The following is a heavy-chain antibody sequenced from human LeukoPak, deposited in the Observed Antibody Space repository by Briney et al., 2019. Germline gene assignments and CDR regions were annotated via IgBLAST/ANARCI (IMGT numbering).Heavy chain of an antibody. V-gene: IGHV3-48*04. J-gene: IGHJ4*02. CDR1: GFTFSSYS. D-gene: IGHD3-22*01. CDR2: ISSSGSTI. Sequence: PGGSLRLSCAASGFTFSSYSMNWIRQAPGKGLEWVSYISSSGSTIYYADSVKGRFTISRDNAKNSLYLQMNSLRAEDTAVYYCASGYYYDSSGYSDYWGQGTLVTVSS. CDR3: ASGYYYDSSGYSDY.